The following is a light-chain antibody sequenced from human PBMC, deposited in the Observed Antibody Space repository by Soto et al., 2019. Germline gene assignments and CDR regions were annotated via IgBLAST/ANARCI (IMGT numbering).Light chain of an antibody. Sequence: EIVLTRSPGSLALCRGGRASLSCRASQSISISSLAWYQQKPGQAPRLLICGASSRATGIPDRFSGSGSGTDFSLTISRLEPEDFAVYYCHYGNSPPWTFGQGTKVDI. CDR3: HYGNSPPWT. V-gene: IGKV3-20*01. CDR1: QSISISS. J-gene: IGKJ1*01. CDR2: GAS.